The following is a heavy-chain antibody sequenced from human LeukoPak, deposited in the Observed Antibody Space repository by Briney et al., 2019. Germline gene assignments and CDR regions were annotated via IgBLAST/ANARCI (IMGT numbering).Heavy chain of an antibody. CDR1: GFTFSSYS. V-gene: IGHV3-48*02. CDR3: AREPRNKNDAFDI. CDR2: ISSSSSTI. J-gene: IGHJ3*02. Sequence: PGGSLRLSCAASGFTFSSYSMTWVRQAPGKGLEWVSYISSSSSTIYYADSVKGRFTVSRDNAKNSLYLQMNSLRDEDTAVYYCAREPRNKNDAFDIWGQGTMVTVSS.